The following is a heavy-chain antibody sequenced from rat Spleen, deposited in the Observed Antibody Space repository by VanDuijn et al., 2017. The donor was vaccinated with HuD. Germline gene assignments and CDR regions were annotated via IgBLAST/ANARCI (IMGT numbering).Heavy chain of an antibody. CDR1: GYSITNNY. CDR2: ISYSGST. D-gene: IGHD1-4*01. CDR3: ARYIDGYTG. V-gene: IGHV3-1*01. Sequence: EVQLQESGPGPVKPSQSLSLTCSVTGYSITNNYWGWIRKFPGNKMEWIGHISYSGSTSYNPSLKSRISITRDTSKNQFFLQLNSVTTEDTATYYCARYIDGYTGWGQGVMVTVSS. J-gene: IGHJ2*01.